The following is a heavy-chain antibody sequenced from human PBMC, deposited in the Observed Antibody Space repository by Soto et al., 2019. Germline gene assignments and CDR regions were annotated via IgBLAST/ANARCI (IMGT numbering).Heavy chain of an antibody. CDR2: IMPVFPTP. Sequence: QVQLVQSGAEVKKPGSSVKVSCKTSGGTFRTSAISWVRQAPGHGLEWMGGIMPVFPTPDYAQKFQGRVTITADESTSTAYMELSSLGSEATAVYYCARDKDRQQLGGNYYYIMDVWGQGTTVTVSS. V-gene: IGHV1-69*12. J-gene: IGHJ6*02. CDR3: ARDKDRQQLGGNYYYIMDV. D-gene: IGHD3-3*02. CDR1: GGTFRTSA.